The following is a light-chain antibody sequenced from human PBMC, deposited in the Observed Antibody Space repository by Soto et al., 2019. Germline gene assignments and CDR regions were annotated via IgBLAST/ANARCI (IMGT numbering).Light chain of an antibody. V-gene: IGKV1-39*01. J-gene: IGKJ2*01. Sequence: DLQVTQSPSSLSAFVGDRVTITCRASQSIGNYVNWYQQKPGKAPKLLIYATSSLHSGVPSRFSGSGSGTECTLTISSLQPEDFAIYYCQQSQSRSQTFGQGTKLE. CDR3: QQSQSRSQT. CDR1: QSIGNY. CDR2: ATS.